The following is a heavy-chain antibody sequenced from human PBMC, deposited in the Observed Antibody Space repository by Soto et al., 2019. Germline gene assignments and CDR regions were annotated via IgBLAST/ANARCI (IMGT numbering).Heavy chain of an antibody. V-gene: IGHV1-8*02. J-gene: IGHJ5*02. D-gene: IGHD6-13*01. CDR3: ARMASAGTLNWFDP. CDR2: MNPGRGKT. Sequence: QVQLVQSGAEVKEPGASVRVSCKASGYTFINFDIRWVRQAAGQGLEWLGWMNPGRGKTGYASKFRGRVAMTRDASTGTSHLELSSLTSDDTAVYYCARMASAGTLNWFDPWGQGTLVTVSS. CDR1: GYTFINFD.